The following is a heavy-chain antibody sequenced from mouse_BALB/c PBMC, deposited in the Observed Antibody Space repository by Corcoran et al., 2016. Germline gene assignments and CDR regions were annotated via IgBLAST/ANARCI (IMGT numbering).Heavy chain of an antibody. J-gene: IGHJ1*01. Sequence: EVQLQQSGAELVKPGASVELSCTASGFNIKDTYMHWVKQRPEQGLEWIGRIDPANGNTKYDPKFQGKATITADTSTNTAYLQLSSLTSEDTAVYYCAAYYYGSSYNYWYFDVWGAGTTVTVSS. D-gene: IGHD1-1*01. CDR1: GFNIKDTY. CDR2: IDPANGNT. V-gene: IGHV14-3*02. CDR3: AAYYYGSSYNYWYFDV.